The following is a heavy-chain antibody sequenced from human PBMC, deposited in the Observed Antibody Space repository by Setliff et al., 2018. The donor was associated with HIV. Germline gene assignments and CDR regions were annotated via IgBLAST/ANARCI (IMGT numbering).Heavy chain of an antibody. Sequence: SETLSLTCTVSGASISSHYWTWIRQPPGKGPEWIGSIYSSGRTNYNPSLKSRLTISLDTSENQLSLKFNYVTAADTAVYFCASEIGITKSPYWYFDLWGRGTLVTVSS. V-gene: IGHV4-59*11. CDR3: ASEIGITKSPYWYFDL. CDR1: GASISSHY. J-gene: IGHJ2*01. CDR2: IYSSGRT. D-gene: IGHD2-21*01.